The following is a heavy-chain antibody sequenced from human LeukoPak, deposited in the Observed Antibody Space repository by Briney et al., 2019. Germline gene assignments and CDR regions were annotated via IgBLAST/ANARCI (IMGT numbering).Heavy chain of an antibody. Sequence: PGGSLRLSCAASGFTFSSYAMHWVRQAPGKGLEWVAVISYDGSNKYYADSVKGRFTISRDNSKNTLYLQMNSLRAEDRAVYYCAREDTAMKYFDYWGQGTLVTVSS. CDR1: GFTFSSYA. J-gene: IGHJ4*02. CDR2: ISYDGSNK. CDR3: AREDTAMKYFDY. V-gene: IGHV3-30*04. D-gene: IGHD5-18*01.